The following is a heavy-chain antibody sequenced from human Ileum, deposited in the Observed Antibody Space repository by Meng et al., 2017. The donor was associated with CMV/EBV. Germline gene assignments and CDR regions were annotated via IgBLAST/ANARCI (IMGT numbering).Heavy chain of an antibody. CDR1: GFTFSSYW. J-gene: IGHJ4*02. CDR2: IKRDGSEK. CDR3: ARLVTEAGWIFDY. Sequence: GESLKISCAASGFTFSSYWMSWVRQAAGKGLEWVANIKRDGSEKYYVDSVKGRFTISRDYAKNSLYLQMNSLRAEDTAVYYCARLVTEAGWIFDYWGQGTLVTVSS. D-gene: IGHD6-19*01. V-gene: IGHV3-7*01.